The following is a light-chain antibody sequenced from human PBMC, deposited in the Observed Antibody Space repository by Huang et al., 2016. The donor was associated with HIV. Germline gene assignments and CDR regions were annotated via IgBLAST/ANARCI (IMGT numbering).Light chain of an antibody. V-gene: IGKV3-15*01. CDR3: QQYNNWPYT. CDR2: GAS. Sequence: DTVMTQTPATLSVSPGARATLSCRASQSVGSKLAWFQPKPGQAPRLLIHGASARATGIPASFSGSGSGTEFTLTISSLQSEDFAVYYCQQYNNWPYTFGQGTKLEIK. CDR1: QSVGSK. J-gene: IGKJ2*01.